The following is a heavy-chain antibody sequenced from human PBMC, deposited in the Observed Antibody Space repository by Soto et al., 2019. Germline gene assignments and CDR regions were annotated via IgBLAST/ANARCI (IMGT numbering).Heavy chain of an antibody. CDR1: GFTFSSYA. V-gene: IGHV3-30-3*01. CDR2: ISYHGSNK. J-gene: IGHJ5*02. Sequence: PGGSLRLSCAASGFTFSSYAMHWVRQAPGKGLEWVAIISYHGSNKYYADSVKGRFTISRDNSKNTLYLQMNSLRDEDTAVYYCVRDRGWELPHNWFDPWGLGTQVTVSS. CDR3: VRDRGWELPHNWFDP. D-gene: IGHD1-26*01.